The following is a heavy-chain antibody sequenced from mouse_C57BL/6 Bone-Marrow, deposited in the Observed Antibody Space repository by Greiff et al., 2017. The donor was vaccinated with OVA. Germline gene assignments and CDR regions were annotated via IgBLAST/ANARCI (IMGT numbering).Heavy chain of an antibody. V-gene: IGHV1-82*01. CDR3: EGACAGGNWYFDV. J-gene: IGHJ1*03. Sequence: VQLQQSGPELVKPGASVKISCKASGYAFSSSWMNWVKQRPGKGLEWIGRIYPGDGDTNYNGKFKGKATLTADKSSSTAYMQLSSMTSEDSAVYFCEGACAGGNWYFDVWGTGTTVTVSS. CDR1: GYAFSSSW. D-gene: IGHD1-1*02. CDR2: IYPGDGDT.